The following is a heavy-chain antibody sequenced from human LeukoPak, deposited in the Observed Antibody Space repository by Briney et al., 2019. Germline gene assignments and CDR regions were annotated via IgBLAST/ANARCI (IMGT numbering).Heavy chain of an antibody. J-gene: IGHJ4*02. D-gene: IGHD3-22*01. CDR2: INPNSGGT. V-gene: IGHV1-2*02. CDR3: ARGNYYDSSGYYPGTDY. Sequence: GASVKVSCKASGYTFTGYYMHWVRQAPGQGLEWMGWINPNSGGTNYAQKFQGRVTMTRDTSISTAYMELSRLRSDDTAVYYCARGNYYDSSGYYPGTDYWGQGTLVTVSS. CDR1: GYTFTGYY.